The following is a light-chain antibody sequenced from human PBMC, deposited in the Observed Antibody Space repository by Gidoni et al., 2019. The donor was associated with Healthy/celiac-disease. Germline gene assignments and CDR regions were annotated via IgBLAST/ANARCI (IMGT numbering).Light chain of an antibody. CDR1: QSISSN. J-gene: IGKJ2*01. Sequence: LTQSPATLSVSPGERATLSCRASQSISSNLVWYQQKPGQAPRLLIYGASTRATGIPARFSGSGSGTEFTLTISSLQSEDFAVYYCQHYNNWPPYTFGQGTKLEIK. CDR3: QHYNNWPPYT. V-gene: IGKV3-15*01. CDR2: GAS.